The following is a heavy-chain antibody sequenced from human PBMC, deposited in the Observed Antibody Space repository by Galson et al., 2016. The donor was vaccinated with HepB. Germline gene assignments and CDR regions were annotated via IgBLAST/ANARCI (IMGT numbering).Heavy chain of an antibody. CDR1: GFTFSSYA. J-gene: IGHJ4*02. CDR3: ARDRAGPGDILEV. D-gene: IGHD3-9*01. Sequence: SLRLSCAVSGFTFSSYAMHWVRQAPGKGLEWVAIISYDGNKQYYGDSVKGRFTISRDNSKNTLYLQMDSLRAEDTAVYYCARDRAGPGDILEVWGQGTLVTVSS. CDR2: ISYDGNKQ. V-gene: IGHV3-30-3*01.